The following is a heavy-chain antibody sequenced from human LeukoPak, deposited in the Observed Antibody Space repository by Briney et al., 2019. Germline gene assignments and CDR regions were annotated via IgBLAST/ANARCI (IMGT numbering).Heavy chain of an antibody. V-gene: IGHV1-2*06. Sequence: ASVKVSCKAAGYTFTGYYMFWVRQAPGQGLEWMGRINPNSGGTNYAQKFQGRVTMTRDTSISTAYMELSSLRSEDTAVYYCARAGYCSSTPVKGACYYYMDVWGKGTTVTVSS. CDR3: ARAGYCSSTPVKGACYYYMDV. J-gene: IGHJ6*03. D-gene: IGHD2-2*01. CDR2: INPNSGGT. CDR1: GYTFTGYY.